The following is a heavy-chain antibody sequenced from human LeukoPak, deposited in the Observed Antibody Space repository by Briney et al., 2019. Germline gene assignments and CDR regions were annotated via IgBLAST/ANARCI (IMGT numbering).Heavy chain of an antibody. CDR3: AGGSGWTTTY. CDR1: GFTFGSYW. J-gene: IGHJ4*02. CDR2: INSDGSST. V-gene: IGHV3-74*01. Sequence: PGGSLRLSCAASGFTFGSYWMHWVRQAPGKGLVWVSRINSDGSSTSYADSVKGRFTISRDNAKNSLYLQMDSVRVEDTAVYYCAGGSGWTTTYWGQGTLVTVSS. D-gene: IGHD3-22*01.